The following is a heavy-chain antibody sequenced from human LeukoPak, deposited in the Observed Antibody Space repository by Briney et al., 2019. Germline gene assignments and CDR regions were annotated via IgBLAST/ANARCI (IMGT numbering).Heavy chain of an antibody. J-gene: IGHJ4*02. V-gene: IGHV3-33*08. CDR2: IWYDGSNK. CDR1: GFTFSNHF. D-gene: IGHD2/OR15-2a*01. CDR3: AREGPRGNSQYDY. Sequence: HPGGSLRLSCSTSGFTFSNHFMHWVRQAPGKGLEWVALIWYDGSNKYYADSVKSRLTISRDNSKNTLYLQMNSLRAEDTAVYYCAREGPRGNSQYDYWGQGTLVTVSS.